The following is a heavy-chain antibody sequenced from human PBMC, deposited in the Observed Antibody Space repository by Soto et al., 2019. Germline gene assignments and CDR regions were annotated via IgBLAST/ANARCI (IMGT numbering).Heavy chain of an antibody. D-gene: IGHD3-10*01. CDR3: AKDWYYYGSGSPLLFDS. Sequence: GGSLRLSCAASGFTFSTYAMNWVRQAPGKGLEWVSTISSSGGSTFYADSVKGRFTISRDTSKSMLYLQMNSLRAEDTAVYYCAKDWYYYGSGSPLLFDSWGQGTLVTVSS. J-gene: IGHJ4*02. CDR2: ISSSGGST. CDR1: GFTFSTYA. V-gene: IGHV3-23*01.